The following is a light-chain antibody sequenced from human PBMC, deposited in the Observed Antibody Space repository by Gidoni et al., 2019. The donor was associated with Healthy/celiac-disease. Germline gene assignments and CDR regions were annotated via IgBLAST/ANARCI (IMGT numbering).Light chain of an antibody. V-gene: IGKV1-39*01. CDR3: QQSYSTTSLT. CDR2: AAS. Sequence: DIQMTQCPSSLSASVGDRVTITCRASQSISSYLNWYQQKPGKAPKLLIYAASSLQSGVPSRFSGSGSGTDFTLTISSLQPEDFATYYCQQSYSTTSLTFGGGTKVEIK. CDR1: QSISSY. J-gene: IGKJ4*01.